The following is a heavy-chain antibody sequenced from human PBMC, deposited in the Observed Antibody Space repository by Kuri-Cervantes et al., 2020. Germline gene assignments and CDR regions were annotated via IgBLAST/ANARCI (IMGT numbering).Heavy chain of an antibody. V-gene: IGHV4-34*01. CDR3: ARGALGGSYFDY. CDR2: INHSGST. Sequence: SETLSLTCAVYGGSFSGSYWNWIRQPPGKGLEWIGEINHSGSTNYNPSLKSRVTISVDTSKNQFSLKLSSVTAADTAVYYCARGALGGSYFDYWGQGTLVTVSS. J-gene: IGHJ4*02. D-gene: IGHD1-26*01. CDR1: GGSFSGSY.